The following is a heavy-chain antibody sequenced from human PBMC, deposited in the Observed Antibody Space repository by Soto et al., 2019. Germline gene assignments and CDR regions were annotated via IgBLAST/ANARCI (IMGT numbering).Heavy chain of an antibody. J-gene: IGHJ4*02. CDR3: ARSRITMVRGAIDLYPFDY. CDR1: GGSISSSSYY. Sequence: SETLSLTCTVSGGSISSSSYYWSWIRQHPGKGLEWIGYIYYSGSTYYNPSLKSRVTISVDTSKNQFSLKLSSVTAADTAVYYCARSRITMVRGAIDLYPFDYWGQGTLVTVSS. D-gene: IGHD3-10*01. V-gene: IGHV4-31*03. CDR2: IYYSGST.